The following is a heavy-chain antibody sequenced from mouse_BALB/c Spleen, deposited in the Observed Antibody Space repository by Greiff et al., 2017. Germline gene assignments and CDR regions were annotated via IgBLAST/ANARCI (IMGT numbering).Heavy chain of an antibody. D-gene: IGHD2-4*01. Sequence: EVQLQESGPSLVKPSQTLSLTCSVTGDSITSGYWNWIRKFPGNKLEYMGYISYSGSTYYNPSLKSRISITRDTSKNQYYLQLNSVTTEDTATYYCARRGDYDGLYYAMDYWGQGTSVTVSS. CDR3: ARRGDYDGLYYAMDY. J-gene: IGHJ4*01. CDR2: ISYSGST. CDR1: GDSITSGY. V-gene: IGHV3-8*02.